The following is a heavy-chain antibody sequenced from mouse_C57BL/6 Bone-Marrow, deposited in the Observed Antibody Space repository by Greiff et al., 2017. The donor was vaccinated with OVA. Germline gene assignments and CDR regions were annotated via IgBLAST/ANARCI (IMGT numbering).Heavy chain of an antibody. J-gene: IGHJ2*01. CDR1: GYTFTSYW. D-gene: IGHD2-4*01. CDR3: ARTRIYYDYEGDFDY. Sequence: QVQLQQSGAELVKPGASVKLSCKASGYTFTSYWMHWVKQRPGQGLEWIGMIHPNSGSTNYNEKFKSKATLTVDKSSSPAYMQLSSLTSEDSAVYYCARTRIYYDYEGDFDYWGQGTTLTVSS. V-gene: IGHV1-64*01. CDR2: IHPNSGST.